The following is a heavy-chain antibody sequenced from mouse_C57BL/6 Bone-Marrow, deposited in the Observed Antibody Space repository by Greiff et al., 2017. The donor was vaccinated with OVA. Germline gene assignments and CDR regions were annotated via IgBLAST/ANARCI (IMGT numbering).Heavy chain of an antibody. CDR2: IYPRSGNT. D-gene: IGHD2-5*01. V-gene: IGHV1-81*01. J-gene: IGHJ4*01. Sequence: VQLQESGAELARPGASVKLSCKASGYTFTSYGISWVKQRTGQGLEWIGEIYPRSGNTYYNEKFKGKATLTADKSSSTAYMELRSLTSEDSAVYFCARGVYSIYYAMDYWGQGTSVTVSS. CDR3: ARGVYSIYYAMDY. CDR1: GYTFTSYG.